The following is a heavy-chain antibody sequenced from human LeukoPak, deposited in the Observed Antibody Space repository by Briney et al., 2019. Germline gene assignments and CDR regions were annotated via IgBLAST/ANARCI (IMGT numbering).Heavy chain of an antibody. CDR2: IYSGGST. D-gene: IGHD2-21*02. CDR1: GFTVSSNY. J-gene: IGHJ4*02. V-gene: IGHV3-53*01. Sequence: GGSLRLSCAASGFTVSSNYMSWVRQAPGKGLEWVSVIYSGGSTYYADSVKGRFTISRDNSKNTLYLQMNSLRAEDTAVYYCAKDRLLNCRGDCYIFDYWGQGTVVTVSS. CDR3: AKDRLLNCRGDCYIFDY.